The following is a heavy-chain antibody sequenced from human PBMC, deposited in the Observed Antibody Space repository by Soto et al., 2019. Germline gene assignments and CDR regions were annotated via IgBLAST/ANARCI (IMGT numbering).Heavy chain of an antibody. CDR1: GYTFTSYG. Sequence: GASVKVSCKASGYTFTSYGITWVRQAPGQGLEWMGWISPYNGNTNYAQKLQGRVTMTTDTSTSTAYMELSSLRSEDTAVYYCATDSPKYCSSTSCFKWGWFDPWGQGTLVTVSS. V-gene: IGHV1-18*01. J-gene: IGHJ5*02. CDR3: ATDSPKYCSSTSCFKWGWFDP. CDR2: ISPYNGNT. D-gene: IGHD2-2*01.